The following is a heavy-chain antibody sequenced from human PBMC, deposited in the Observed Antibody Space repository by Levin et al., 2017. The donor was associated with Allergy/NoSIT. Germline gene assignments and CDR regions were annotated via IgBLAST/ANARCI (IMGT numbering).Heavy chain of an antibody. CDR1: GFTFSSYA. CDR2: ISGSGDTT. CDR3: AKEGGRAEAATGGFGYYYYGLDV. D-gene: IGHD6-13*01. J-gene: IGHJ6*02. Sequence: GGSLRLSCAASGFTFSSYAMRWVRQAPGKGLEWVSGISGSGDTTYYADSVKGRFTISRDNSKNTLYLQMNSLRAEDTAVYYCAKEGGRAEAATGGFGYYYYGLDVWGRGTTVTVSS. V-gene: IGHV3-23*01.